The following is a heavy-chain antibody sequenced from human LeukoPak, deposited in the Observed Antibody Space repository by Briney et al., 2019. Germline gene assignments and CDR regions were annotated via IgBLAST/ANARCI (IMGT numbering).Heavy chain of an antibody. CDR1: GFTFSSYA. D-gene: IGHD6-19*01. V-gene: IGHV3-23*01. J-gene: IGHJ4*02. CDR3: ASKYSNGWYVPFDY. Sequence: GGSLRLSCAASGFTFSSYAMSWVRQAPVKWLDWVSAITGSGDATYYADSVKGRFTISRDNSKNTLYLQMNSLRAEDTAIYYCASKYSNGWYVPFDYWGQGTLVTVSS. CDR2: ITGSGDAT.